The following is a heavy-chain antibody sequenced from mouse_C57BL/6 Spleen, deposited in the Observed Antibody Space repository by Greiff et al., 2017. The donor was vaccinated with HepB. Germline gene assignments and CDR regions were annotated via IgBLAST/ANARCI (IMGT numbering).Heavy chain of an antibody. J-gene: IGHJ2*01. V-gene: IGHV1-50*01. D-gene: IGHD2-1*01. CDR2: IDPPDSYT. CDR3: AGGNYYFDY. Sequence: QVQLQQPGAELVKPGASVKLSCKASGYTFTSYWMQWVKQRPGQGLEWIGEIDPPDSYTNYNQKFKGKATLTVDTSSSTAYMQLSSLTSEDSAVYYCAGGNYYFDYWGQGTTLTVSS. CDR1: GYTFTSYW.